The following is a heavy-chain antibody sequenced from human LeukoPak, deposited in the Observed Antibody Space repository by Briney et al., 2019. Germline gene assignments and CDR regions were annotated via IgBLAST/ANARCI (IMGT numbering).Heavy chain of an antibody. J-gene: IGHJ1*01. Sequence: SETLSLTCAVYGGSFSGYYWSWIRQPPGKGLEWIGEINHSGSTNYNPSLKGRVTISVDTSKNQFSLKLSSVTAADTAVYYCARPGAAIGKEYFQHWGQGTLVTVSS. CDR3: ARPGAAIGKEYFQH. CDR2: INHSGST. V-gene: IGHV4-34*01. D-gene: IGHD2-2*02. CDR1: GGSFSGYY.